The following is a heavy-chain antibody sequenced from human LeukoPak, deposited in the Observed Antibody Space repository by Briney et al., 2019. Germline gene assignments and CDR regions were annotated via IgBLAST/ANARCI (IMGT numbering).Heavy chain of an antibody. CDR1: GFPISSYA. D-gene: IGHD3-22*01. J-gene: IGHJ4*02. V-gene: IGHV3-23*01. Sequence: GGSLRLSCAASGFPISSYAMSRVRQAPGKGLEWVSSFSSGASTDYADSVKGRFTISRDNPKNTVYLQMNSLRAEDTAVYYCAKQRVSNGYYYFDYWGQGTLVTVSS. CDR3: AKQRVSNGYYYFDY. CDR2: FSSGAST.